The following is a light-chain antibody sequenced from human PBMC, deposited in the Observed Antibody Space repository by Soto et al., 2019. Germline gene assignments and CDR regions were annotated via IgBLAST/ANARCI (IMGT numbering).Light chain of an antibody. J-gene: IGLJ2*01. CDR1: SSNIGSNP. CDR2: NNN. Sequence: QSVLTQPPSASGTPGQRVTISCSGSSSNIGSNPVNWYQQYPGTAPKLLIYNNNHRPSGVPDRFSGSKSGNSASLAISGLQSEDEADYYCATCDDSLSGVVFGGGTKLTVL. CDR3: ATCDDSLSGVV. V-gene: IGLV1-44*01.